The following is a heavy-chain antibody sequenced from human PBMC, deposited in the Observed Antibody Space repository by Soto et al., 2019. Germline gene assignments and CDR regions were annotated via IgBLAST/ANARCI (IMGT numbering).Heavy chain of an antibody. V-gene: IGHV3-23*01. CDR1: GFSVSDYA. J-gene: IGHJ6*02. CDR3: TKSRRSVLMVYGFGGMDV. D-gene: IGHD2-8*01. CDR2: ISGSGDGT. Sequence: GGSLSLSCAASGFSVSDYAMSWVRQAPGKGLEWASSISGSGDGTYYGDSVKGRFTLSRDTSQKTLYLQMNNLRGEDTAVYFCTKSRRSVLMVYGFGGMDVWGRGTTVTVSS.